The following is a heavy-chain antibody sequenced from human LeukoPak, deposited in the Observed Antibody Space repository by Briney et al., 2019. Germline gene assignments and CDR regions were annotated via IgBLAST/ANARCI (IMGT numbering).Heavy chain of an antibody. D-gene: IGHD3-10*01. CDR2: INHSGST. CDR1: GGSFSGYY. CDR3: ARDFHYYGSGSYYNSYAFDI. Sequence: SETLSLTCAVYGGSFSGYYWSWIRQPPGKGLEWIGEINHSGSTNYNPSLKSRVTISVDTSKNQFSLKLSSVTAADTAVYYCARDFHYYGSGSYYNSYAFDIWGQGTMVTVSS. V-gene: IGHV4-34*01. J-gene: IGHJ3*02.